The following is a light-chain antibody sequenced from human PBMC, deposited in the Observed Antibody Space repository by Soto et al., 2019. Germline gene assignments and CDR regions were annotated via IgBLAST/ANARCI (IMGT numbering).Light chain of an antibody. CDR2: GAS. V-gene: IGKV3-15*01. J-gene: IGKJ2*01. CDR3: QHYNNWPPYT. CDR1: QSVSRN. Sequence: EIVMTQSPATLSVSPGERATLSCRASQSVSRNLAWYQQKPGQAPRLLIYGASTRATGIPARFSGSGSGTEFNLTISSLQSEDFAVYYCQHYNNWPPYTFGKGTKLEI.